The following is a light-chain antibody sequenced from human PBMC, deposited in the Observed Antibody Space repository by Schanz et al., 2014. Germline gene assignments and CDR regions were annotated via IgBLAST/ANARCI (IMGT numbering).Light chain of an antibody. V-gene: IGKV3-20*01. CDR2: YAS. CDR3: QQYVESPGT. Sequence: EIVLTQSPDTLSLSPGERATLSCGASQSVSGSYLAWYQLRPGQAPRLLIHYASARATGTPDRFSGSGSGTDFTLTINRLEAEDFAVYYCQQYVESPGTFGQGTRLEI. J-gene: IGKJ1*01. CDR1: QSVSGSY.